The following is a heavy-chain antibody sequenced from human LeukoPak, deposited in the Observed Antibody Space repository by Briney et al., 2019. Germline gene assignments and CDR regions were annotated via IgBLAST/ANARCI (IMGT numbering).Heavy chain of an antibody. Sequence: ASVKVSCKASGYTCTGYYMHWVRQAHGQGLEWMGWINPNSGGTNYAQKFQGRVTMTRDTSISTAYMELSRLRSDDTAVYYCARDIVMVTYWFDPWGQGTLVTVSS. J-gene: IGHJ5*02. CDR1: GYTCTGYY. D-gene: IGHD5-18*01. V-gene: IGHV1-2*02. CDR3: ARDIVMVTYWFDP. CDR2: INPNSGGT.